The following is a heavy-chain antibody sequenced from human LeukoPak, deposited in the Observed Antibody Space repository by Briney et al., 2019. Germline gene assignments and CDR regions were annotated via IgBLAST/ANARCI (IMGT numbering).Heavy chain of an antibody. CDR2: ISAYNGNT. CDR1: GYTFTSYG. Sequence: GASVKVSCKASGYTFTSYGISWVRQAPGQGLEWMGWISAYNGNTNYAQKLQGRVTMTTDTSTSTAYMELRSLRSDDTAVYYCARDLGYARYYYDSSGYYHFDYWGQGTLVTVSS. CDR3: ARDLGYARYYYDSSGYYHFDY. D-gene: IGHD3-22*01. V-gene: IGHV1-18*01. J-gene: IGHJ4*02.